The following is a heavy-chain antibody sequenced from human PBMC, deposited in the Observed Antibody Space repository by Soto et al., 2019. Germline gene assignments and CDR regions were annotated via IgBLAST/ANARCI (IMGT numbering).Heavy chain of an antibody. CDR1: GGSFSGYY. D-gene: IGHD6-13*01. CDR2: INHSGST. CDR3: ARGQQLVFGTTWFDP. V-gene: IGHV4-34*01. J-gene: IGHJ5*02. Sequence: QVQLQQWGAGLLKPSETLSLTCAVYGGSFSGYYWSWIRQPPGKGLEWMGEINHSGSTNYNPSLKSRVTISVDTSKNKFSLKLSSVTAADTAVYYCARGQQLVFGTTWFDPWGQGTLVTVSS.